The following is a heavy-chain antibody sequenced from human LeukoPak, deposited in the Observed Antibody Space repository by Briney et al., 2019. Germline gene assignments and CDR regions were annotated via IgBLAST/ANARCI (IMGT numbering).Heavy chain of an antibody. V-gene: IGHV4-30-2*01. CDR3: ARGQIVLGGYYFDY. CDR1: GGSISSGGYS. J-gene: IGHJ4*02. CDR2: IYHSGST. Sequence: PSQTLSLTCAVSGGSISSGGYSWSWIRQPPGKGLEWIGYIYHSGSTYYNPSLKSRATISVDRSKNQFSLKLSSVTAADTAVYYCARGQIVLGGYYFDYWGQGTLVTVSS. D-gene: IGHD3-22*01.